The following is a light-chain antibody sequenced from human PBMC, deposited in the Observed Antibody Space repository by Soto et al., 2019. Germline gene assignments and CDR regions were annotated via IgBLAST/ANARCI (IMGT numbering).Light chain of an antibody. CDR2: AAS. CDR1: QSVRNNY. Sequence: EIVLTHSPGTLSLSPGERATLSCRASQSVRNNYLAWYQQKPGQAPRFLIYAASNRATGIPDRFSGGGSGTDFTLTISRLEPEDFAVYYCQQFGNYPLTFGGGTKVDIK. J-gene: IGKJ4*01. V-gene: IGKV3-20*01. CDR3: QQFGNYPLT.